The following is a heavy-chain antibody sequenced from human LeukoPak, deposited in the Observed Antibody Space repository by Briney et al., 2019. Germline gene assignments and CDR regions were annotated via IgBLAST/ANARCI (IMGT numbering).Heavy chain of an antibody. CDR3: ARHIRYMVRGFDP. V-gene: IGHV4-39*01. J-gene: IGHJ5*02. CDR2: IYYSGST. CDR1: GGSISSSSYY. Sequence: SETLSLTCTVSGGSISSSSYYWGWIRQPPGKGLEWIGSIYYSGSTYYNPSLKSRVTISVDTSKNQFSLKLSSVTAADTAVYYCARHIRYMVRGFDPWGQGTLVTVSS. D-gene: IGHD3-10*01.